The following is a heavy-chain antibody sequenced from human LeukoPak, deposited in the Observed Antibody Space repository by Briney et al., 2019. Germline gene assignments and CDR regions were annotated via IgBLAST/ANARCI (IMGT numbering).Heavy chain of an antibody. J-gene: IGHJ4*02. Sequence: SETLSLTCTVSGGSISSSSYYWGWIRQPPGKGLEWIGSIYYSGSTYYNPSLKSRVTISVDTSKNQFSLKLSSVTAADTAVYYCARPAGPNYFDYWGQGTLVTVSS. CDR3: ARPAGPNYFDY. CDR1: GGSISSSSYY. CDR2: IYYSGST. V-gene: IGHV4-39*07.